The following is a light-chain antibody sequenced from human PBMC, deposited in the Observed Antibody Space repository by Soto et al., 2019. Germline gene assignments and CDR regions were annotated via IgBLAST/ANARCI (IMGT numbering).Light chain of an antibody. V-gene: IGKV2-30*02. CDR1: QSLVHRDGNTY. J-gene: IGKJ1*01. CDR3: MHGIHWPWP. CDR2: KVS. Sequence: VLLTHSPLSLPVTLGQAASISCSSSQSLVHRDGNTYLSWFRQRPGQSPRRLIYKVSNRDSGVPDRFSGSGSGTDFTLKISRVEAEDVGVYYCMHGIHWPWPFGQGTKVDI.